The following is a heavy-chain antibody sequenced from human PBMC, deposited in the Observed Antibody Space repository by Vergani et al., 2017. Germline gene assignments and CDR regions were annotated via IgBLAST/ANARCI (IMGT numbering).Heavy chain of an antibody. D-gene: IGHD3-9*01. CDR1: GYTFTGYY. J-gene: IGHJ4*02. CDR3: SRGTLNYDVLTGYYSGYFDY. V-gene: IGHV1-2*02. Sequence: QVQLVQSGAEVKKPGASVKVTCRASGYTFTGYYKNWVRQAPGQGLEGRGWINPTSCGPNCSQKFQGRVTMTRDMSISTAYMELSRLRSDDTAVYYCSRGTLNYDVLTGYYSGYFDYWGQGTLVTVSS. CDR2: INPTSCGP.